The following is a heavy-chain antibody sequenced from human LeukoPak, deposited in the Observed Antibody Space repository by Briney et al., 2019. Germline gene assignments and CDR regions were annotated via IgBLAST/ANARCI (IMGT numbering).Heavy chain of an antibody. CDR2: IYYSGST. V-gene: IGHV4-59*01. CDR1: GGSISSYH. Sequence: SETLSLTCTVSGGSISSYHWSWIRQPPGKGLEWIGYIYYSGSTNYNPSLKSRVTISVDTSKNQFSLKLSSVTAADTAVYYCARGGTWIQLWFFDYWGQGTLVTVSS. J-gene: IGHJ4*02. CDR3: ARGGTWIQLWFFDY. D-gene: IGHD5-18*01.